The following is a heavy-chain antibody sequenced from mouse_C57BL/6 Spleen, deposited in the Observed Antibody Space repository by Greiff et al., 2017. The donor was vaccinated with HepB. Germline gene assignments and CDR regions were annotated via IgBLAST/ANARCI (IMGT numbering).Heavy chain of an antibody. J-gene: IGHJ4*01. Sequence: QVHVKQPGTELVKPGASVKLSCKASGYTFTSYWMHWVKQRPGQGLEWIGNINPSNGGTNYNEKFKSKATLTVDKSSSTAYMQLSSLTSEDSAVYYCARSYYGYEGDAMDYWGQGTSVTVSS. V-gene: IGHV1-53*01. CDR1: GYTFTSYW. CDR3: ARSYYGYEGDAMDY. CDR2: INPSNGGT. D-gene: IGHD2-2*01.